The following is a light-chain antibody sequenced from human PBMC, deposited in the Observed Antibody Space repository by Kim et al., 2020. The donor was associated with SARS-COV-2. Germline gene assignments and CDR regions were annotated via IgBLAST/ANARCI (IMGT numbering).Light chain of an antibody. Sequence: VCPGERATLSCRASQIVSTNVAWYQQKPGQAPRLLIYDSSTRATDIPARFSGSGSGTEFTLTISGLQSEDFAVYYCQQYNNWPPYTFGQGTKLEI. V-gene: IGKV3-15*01. CDR1: QIVSTN. J-gene: IGKJ2*01. CDR2: DSS. CDR3: QQYNNWPPYT.